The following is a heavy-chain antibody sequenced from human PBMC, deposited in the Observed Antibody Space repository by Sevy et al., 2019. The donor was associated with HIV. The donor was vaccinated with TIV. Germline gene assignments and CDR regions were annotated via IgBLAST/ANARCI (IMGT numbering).Heavy chain of an antibody. Sequence: SETLSLTCAVYGGSFSGYYWSWIRQPPGKGLEWIGEINHSGSTNYNPSLKSRVTISVDTSKNQFSLKLSSVTAAATAVYYCARWIRLPAYYDFWSGYYSRENYFDYWGQGTLVTVSS. CDR3: ARWIRLPAYYDFWSGYYSRENYFDY. D-gene: IGHD3-3*01. CDR2: INHSGST. CDR1: GGSFSGYY. V-gene: IGHV4-34*01. J-gene: IGHJ4*02.